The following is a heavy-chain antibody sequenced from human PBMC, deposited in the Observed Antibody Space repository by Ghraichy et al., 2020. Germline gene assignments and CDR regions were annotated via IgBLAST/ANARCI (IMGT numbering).Heavy chain of an antibody. D-gene: IGHD6-13*01. CDR1: GGTFSSYA. CDR3: ARGVPHRSSTYYYGMDV. CDR2: IIPIFGTA. J-gene: IGHJ6*02. V-gene: IGHV1-69*13. Sequence: SVKVSCKASGGTFSSYAISWVRQAPGQGLEWMGGIIPIFGTANYAQKFQGRVTITADESTSTAYMELSSLRSEDTSVYYCARGVPHRSSTYYYGMDVWGQGTTVTVSS.